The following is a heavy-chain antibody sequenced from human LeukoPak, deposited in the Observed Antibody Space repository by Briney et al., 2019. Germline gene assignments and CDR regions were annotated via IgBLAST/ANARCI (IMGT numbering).Heavy chain of an antibody. D-gene: IGHD2-21*01. V-gene: IGHV3-21*01. Sequence: GGSLRLSCAASGFTFSSYSMNWVRQAPGKGLEWVLSISSSSSYIYYADSVKGRFTISRNNAKNSLYLQMNSLRAEDTAVYYCARKGEYYSAPFDYWGQGTLVTVSS. J-gene: IGHJ4*02. CDR2: ISSSSSYI. CDR3: ARKGEYYSAPFDY. CDR1: GFTFSSYS.